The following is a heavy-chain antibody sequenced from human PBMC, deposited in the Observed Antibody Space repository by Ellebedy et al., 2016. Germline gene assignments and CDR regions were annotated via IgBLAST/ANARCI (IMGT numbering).Heavy chain of an antibody. V-gene: IGHV3-48*01. CDR3: ASGPESNCTSTTSPRGEFDY. CDR1: GFTFSSYS. D-gene: IGHD2-2*01. CDR2: VSSSGISV. J-gene: IGHJ4*02. Sequence: GESLKISCAASGFTFSSYSMNWVRLAPRKGLEGISYVSSSGISVYYADSVKGRFTISRDNAQNSLYLQMNSLSAEDTAAYFCASGPESNCTSTTSPRGEFDYWGQGTLVTVSS.